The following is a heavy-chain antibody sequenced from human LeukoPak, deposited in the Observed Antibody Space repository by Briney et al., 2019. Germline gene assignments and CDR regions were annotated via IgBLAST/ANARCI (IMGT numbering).Heavy chain of an antibody. CDR1: GYTFTNYG. J-gene: IGHJ4*02. V-gene: IGHV1-18*04. D-gene: IGHD6-13*01. Sequence: ASVKVSCQASGYTFTNYGLSWMRQAPGQGLDWVGWINTYNGNTNYAQRFQGRVTMTTDTSTSTAYMELVSLRSDDTAVYFCARVSGSSSWSRYFFDSWGQGTLVTVSS. CDR3: ARVSGSSSWSRYFFDS. CDR2: INTYNGNT.